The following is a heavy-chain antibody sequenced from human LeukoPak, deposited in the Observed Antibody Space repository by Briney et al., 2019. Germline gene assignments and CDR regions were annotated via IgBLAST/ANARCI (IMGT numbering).Heavy chain of an antibody. V-gene: IGHV3-23*01. CDR2: ISGSGGST. CDR3: AKGYCSGGSCYRDGAFDI. Sequence: GGSLRLSCAASGFTFSSYAMNWVRQAPGKGLEWVSGISGSGGSTYYADSVKGRFTISSDNSKNTLYLQMNSLRAEDTAVYYCAKGYCSGGSCYRDGAFDIWGQGTMVTVSS. D-gene: IGHD2-15*01. J-gene: IGHJ3*02. CDR1: GFTFSSYA.